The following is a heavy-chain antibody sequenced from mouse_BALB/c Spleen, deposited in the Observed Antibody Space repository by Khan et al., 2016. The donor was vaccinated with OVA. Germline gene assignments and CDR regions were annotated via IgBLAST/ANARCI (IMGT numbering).Heavy chain of an antibody. D-gene: IGHD2-4*01. J-gene: IGHJ3*01. CDR2: IWSGGST. CDR3: ARNYDYDEGLAY. CDR1: GFSLTTYG. V-gene: IGHV2-2*02. Sequence: VQLQESGPGLMQPSQSLSITCTVSGFSLTTYGVHWVRQSPGKGLEWLGVIWSGGSTDYNAAFISRLSISKDNSKSQVFFKMNSLQANDTAIYYCARNYDYDEGLAYWGQGTLVTVSA.